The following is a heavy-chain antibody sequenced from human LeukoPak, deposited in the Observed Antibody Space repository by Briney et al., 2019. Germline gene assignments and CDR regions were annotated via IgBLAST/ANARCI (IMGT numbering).Heavy chain of an antibody. V-gene: IGHV3-7*01. Sequence: GGSLRLSCEVSGFTFSSYAMNWVRQAPGKGLEWVANIRQDGGEKYFLDSVKGRFTISRDNAMESFYLQMNNLRAEDTALYYCATGRSCPTCYLPDYWGQGTLVTVSS. CDR1: GFTFSSYA. CDR3: ATGRSCPTCYLPDY. CDR2: IRQDGGEK. J-gene: IGHJ4*02. D-gene: IGHD2-2*01.